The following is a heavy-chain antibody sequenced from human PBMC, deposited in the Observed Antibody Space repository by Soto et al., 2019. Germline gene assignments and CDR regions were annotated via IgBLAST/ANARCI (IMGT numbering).Heavy chain of an antibody. J-gene: IGHJ5*02. D-gene: IGHD6-19*01. CDR3: ARGGWYGGLRFDP. CDR1: GFIFDNFW. Sequence: GGSLRLSCVASGFIFDNFWMTWVRQAPGKGLEWVANIRQDGSEKYYVDSVKGRFTISRDNAKKSVYLQMNSLRAEDTAVYYCARGGWYGGLRFDPWGQGALVTVSS. CDR2: IRQDGSEK. V-gene: IGHV3-7*01.